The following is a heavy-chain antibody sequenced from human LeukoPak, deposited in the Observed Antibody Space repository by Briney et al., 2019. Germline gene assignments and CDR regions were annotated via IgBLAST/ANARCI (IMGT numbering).Heavy chain of an antibody. CDR2: ISANTGKT. CDR3: AKVAGDRMDY. D-gene: IGHD6-13*01. Sequence: GASVKVSCKASGYTFATYGFCWVRQAPGHGLEWMGWISANTGKTDYAQKFQGRVAMTTDTSTSTAYMELRSLRSNDTAVYFCAKVAGDRMDYWGQGTLVTVSS. V-gene: IGHV1-18*01. CDR1: GYTFATYG. J-gene: IGHJ4*02.